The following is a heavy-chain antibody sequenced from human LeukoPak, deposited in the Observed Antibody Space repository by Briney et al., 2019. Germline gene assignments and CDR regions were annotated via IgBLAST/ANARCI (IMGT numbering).Heavy chain of an antibody. V-gene: IGHV1-69*05. D-gene: IGHD5-12*01. Sequence: SVKVSCKASGGTFSSYAISWVRQAPGQGLEWMGGINPIFGTANYAQKFQGRVTITTDESTSTAYMELSSLRSDDTAVYYCARDRGYSGYDRSYYYYGMDVWGQGTTVTVSS. J-gene: IGHJ6*02. CDR2: INPIFGTA. CDR3: ARDRGYSGYDRSYYYYGMDV. CDR1: GGTFSSYA.